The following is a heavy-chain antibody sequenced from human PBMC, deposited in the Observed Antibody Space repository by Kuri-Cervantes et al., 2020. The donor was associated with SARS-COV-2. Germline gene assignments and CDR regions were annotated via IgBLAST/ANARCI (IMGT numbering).Heavy chain of an antibody. CDR3: ARWGVVTNSFDY. CDR2: IYYSGST. D-gene: IGHD2-21*02. J-gene: IGHJ4*02. Sequence: SETLSLTCTVSGGSISSYYWSWIRQPPGKGLEWIGYIYYSGSTNYNPSLKSRVTISVDTSKNQFSLKLSSVTAADTAVYYCARWGVVTNSFDYWGQGTLVTVSS. V-gene: IGHV4-59*01. CDR1: GGSISSYY.